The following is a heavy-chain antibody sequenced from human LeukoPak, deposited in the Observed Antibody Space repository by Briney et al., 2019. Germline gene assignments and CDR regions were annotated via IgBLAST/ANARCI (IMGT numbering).Heavy chain of an antibody. CDR1: GFTFSSYA. CDR3: ARGSGYCSGGSCLLSAEGDY. J-gene: IGHJ4*02. V-gene: IGHV3-30*04. D-gene: IGHD2-15*01. CDR2: ISYDGSNK. Sequence: GGSLRLSCAASGFTFSSYAMHWVRQAPGKGLEWVAVISYDGSNKYYADSVKGRFTISRDNSKNTLYLQMNSLRAEDTAVYYCARGSGYCSGGSCLLSAEGDYWGQGTLVTVSS.